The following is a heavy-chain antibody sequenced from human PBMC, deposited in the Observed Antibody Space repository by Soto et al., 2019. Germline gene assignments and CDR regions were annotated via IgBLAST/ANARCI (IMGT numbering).Heavy chain of an antibody. CDR2: IYYSGST. CDR1: GGSISSGDYY. Sequence: SETLSLTCTVSGGSISSGDYYWIWIRHPPGKGLEWIGYIYYSGSTYYNPSLKSRVTISVDTSKNQFSLKLSSVTAADTAVYYCARAGVADYGSGSYYGPWFDPWGQGTLVTVSS. CDR3: ARAGVADYGSGSYYGPWFDP. J-gene: IGHJ5*02. D-gene: IGHD3-10*01. V-gene: IGHV4-30-4*01.